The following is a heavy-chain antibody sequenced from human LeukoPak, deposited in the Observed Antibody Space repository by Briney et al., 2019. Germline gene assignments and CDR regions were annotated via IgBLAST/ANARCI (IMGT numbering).Heavy chain of an antibody. J-gene: IGHJ6*02. CDR3: ARDPSNYYYYGMDV. CDR2: ISSSGSTI. Sequence: GGSLRLSCAASGFTFSDYYMSWIRQAPGNGLEWVSYISSSGSTIYYADSVKGRFTISRDNAKNSLYLQMNSLRAEDTAVYYCARDPSNYYYYGMDVWGQGTTVTVSS. CDR1: GFTFSDYY. V-gene: IGHV3-11*01.